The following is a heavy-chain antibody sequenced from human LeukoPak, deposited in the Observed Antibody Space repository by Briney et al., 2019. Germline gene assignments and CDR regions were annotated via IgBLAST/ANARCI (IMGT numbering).Heavy chain of an antibody. CDR3: ARVGTSGRWLQGGAFDI. CDR2: IYYSGST. D-gene: IGHD5-24*01. J-gene: IGHJ3*02. V-gene: IGHV4-59*01. CDR1: GGSISSYY. Sequence: PSETLSLTCTVSGGSISSYYWSWIRQPPGKGLEWIGYIYYSGSTNYNPSLKSRVTISVDTSKNQFSLKLSSVTAADTAVYYCARVGTSGRWLQGGAFDIWGQGTMVTVSS.